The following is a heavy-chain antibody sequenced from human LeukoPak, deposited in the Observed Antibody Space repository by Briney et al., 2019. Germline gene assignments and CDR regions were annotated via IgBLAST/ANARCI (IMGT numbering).Heavy chain of an antibody. J-gene: IGHJ4*02. CDR2: ISWNSGSI. Sequence: GGSLRLSCAASGFTFDDYAMHWVRQAPGKGLEWVSGISWNSGSIGYADSVKGRFTISRDNAKNSLYLQMNSLRAEDTALYYCAKDGPDYYDSSGYGDYFDYWGQGTLVTVSS. CDR3: AKDGPDYYDSSGYGDYFDY. V-gene: IGHV3-9*01. D-gene: IGHD3-22*01. CDR1: GFTFDDYA.